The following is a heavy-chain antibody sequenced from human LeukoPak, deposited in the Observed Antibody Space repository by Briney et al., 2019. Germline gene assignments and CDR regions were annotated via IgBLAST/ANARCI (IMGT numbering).Heavy chain of an antibody. J-gene: IGHJ5*02. CDR3: ARARVVPAAISWFDP. D-gene: IGHD2-2*01. CDR1: GGSISSGGYY. Sequence: PSQTLSLTCTVSGGSISSGGYYWSWIRQHPGKGLEWIGYIYYSGSTYYNPSLKSRVTISVYTSKNQFSLKLSSVTAADTAVYYCARARVVPAAISWFDPWGQGTLVTVSS. CDR2: IYYSGST. V-gene: IGHV4-31*03.